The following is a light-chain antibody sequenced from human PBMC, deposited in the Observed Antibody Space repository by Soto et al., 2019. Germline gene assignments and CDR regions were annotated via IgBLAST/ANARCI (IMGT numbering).Light chain of an antibody. CDR3: QTWGSGIHVV. CDR1: DGHNNYA. V-gene: IGLV4-69*01. J-gene: IGLJ2*01. CDR2: LNSDGSH. Sequence: QLVLIQSPSASASLGASVNLTCTLSDGHNNYAIAWHQQQPERGPRFLMTLNSDGSHKKGDGIHDRFSASSSGAERYLTISSLQSEDEADYYCQTWGSGIHVVFGGGTKLTVL.